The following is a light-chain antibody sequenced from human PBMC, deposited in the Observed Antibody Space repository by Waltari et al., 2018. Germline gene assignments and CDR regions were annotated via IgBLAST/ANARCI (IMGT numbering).Light chain of an antibody. V-gene: IGLV2-23*02. CDR1: RRDVGNYKL. CDR3: CSYAGSNVWV. CDR2: EVS. Sequence: QSALTQPASVSGSPGQSITISCSGPRRDVGNYKLVSWYKHHPGPAPTVMIYEVSARPSGVSARFSGSKSGNTASLTISGLQAEDEADYYCCSYAGSNVWVFGGGTKLTVL. J-gene: IGLJ3*02.